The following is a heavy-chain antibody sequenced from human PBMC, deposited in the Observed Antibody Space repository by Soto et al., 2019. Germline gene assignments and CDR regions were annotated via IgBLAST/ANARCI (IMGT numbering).Heavy chain of an antibody. D-gene: IGHD1-20*01. CDR2: ISYDGSNK. Sequence: QVQLVESGGGVVQPGRSLRLSCAASGFTFSSYAMHWVRQAPGKGLEWVAVISYDGSNKYYADSVKGRFTISRDNSKNTLYLQMNSLRAEDTAVYYCAREFITGTTVDYYYYGMDVWGQGTTVTVSS. J-gene: IGHJ6*02. CDR1: GFTFSSYA. V-gene: IGHV3-30-3*01. CDR3: AREFITGTTVDYYYYGMDV.